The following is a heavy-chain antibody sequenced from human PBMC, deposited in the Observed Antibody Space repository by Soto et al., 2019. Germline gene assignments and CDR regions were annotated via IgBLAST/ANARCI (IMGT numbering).Heavy chain of an antibody. V-gene: IGHV1-69*01. J-gene: IGHJ6*02. CDR2: IIPIPGTA. D-gene: IGHD2-2*01. Sequence: QVQLVQSGAEVKKPGSSVKVSCKASGGTFGSYAISWVRQAPGQGLEWMGGIIPIPGTANYAQKFQGRVTIAADESTSTADMELSSLRSEDTAVYYCARSQSSSTSSDIYYYYYYGMDVWGQGTTVTVSS. CDR3: ARSQSSSTSSDIYYYYYYGMDV. CDR1: GGTFGSYA.